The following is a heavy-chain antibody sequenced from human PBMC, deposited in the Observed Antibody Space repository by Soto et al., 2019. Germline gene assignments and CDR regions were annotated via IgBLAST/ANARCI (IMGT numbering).Heavy chain of an antibody. CDR3: ARGVGVADPSNLYYFGC. CDR1: GYTFTGYF. V-gene: IGHV1-2*02. D-gene: IGHD6-19*01. J-gene: IGHJ4*02. Sequence: ASVKVSCKASGYTFTGYFMHWVRQAPGQGFEWMGWINPNSGVTNYARKFQGRVTMTRDTSISTAYMELSRLRSDDTAVYYCARGVGVADPSNLYYFGCWGQGTLVTVSS. CDR2: INPNSGVT.